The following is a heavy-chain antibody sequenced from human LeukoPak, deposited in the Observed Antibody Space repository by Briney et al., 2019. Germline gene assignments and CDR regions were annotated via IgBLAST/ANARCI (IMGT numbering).Heavy chain of an antibody. CDR2: FYYSGGT. D-gene: IGHD3-10*01. V-gene: IGHV4-39*07. Sequence: SETLSLTCTVSGGSITSSSYFWGWIRQSPGKGLEWIGSFYYSGGTYYNPSLQSRVTISVDTSKNQFSLKLSSVTAADTAVYYCARVSGSGTKGGYFEYWGQGTLVTVSS. CDR1: GGSITSSSYF. CDR3: ARVSGSGTKGGYFEY. J-gene: IGHJ4*02.